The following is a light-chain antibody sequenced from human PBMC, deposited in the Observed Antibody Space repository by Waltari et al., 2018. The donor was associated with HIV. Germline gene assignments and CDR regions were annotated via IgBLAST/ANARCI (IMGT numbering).Light chain of an antibody. CDR2: DAS. CDR3: QQYDNLPYT. CDR1: QDISNY. V-gene: IGKV1-33*01. J-gene: IGKJ2*01. Sequence: DIQMTKSPSPLSTSVGDRVTITCQASQDISNYLTWYQQKAGKAPKLLIYDASNLEIGVPSRFSGSGSGADFTFGISNLQPEDIATYDCQQYDNLPYTFGQGTKLEI.